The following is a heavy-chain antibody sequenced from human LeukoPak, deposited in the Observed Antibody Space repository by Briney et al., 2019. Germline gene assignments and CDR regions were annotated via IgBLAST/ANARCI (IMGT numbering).Heavy chain of an antibody. J-gene: IGHJ4*02. CDR1: GIIFKNFW. D-gene: IGHD3-10*01. CDR2: IREDGSRQ. Sequence: GGSLRLSCTASGIIFKNFWMSWVRQAPGKGLEWVANIREDGSRQFYVDSVKGRFTISRDNAKNSMYLQMNNLRVEDTAVYYCVNAITLPDWGQGTLVTVSS. CDR3: VNAITLPD. V-gene: IGHV3-7*01.